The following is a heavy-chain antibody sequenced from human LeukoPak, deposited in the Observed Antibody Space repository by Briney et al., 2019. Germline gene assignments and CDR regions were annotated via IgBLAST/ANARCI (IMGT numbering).Heavy chain of an antibody. Sequence: HPGGSLRLSCAASGFTFSSYSMNWVRQAPGKGLEWVSYISRSSSAIYYADPVKGRFTISRDDGKNSLYLQMNSLRDGDTAVYFCARDSGTYSTQYWGQGTLVTVSS. D-gene: IGHD1-26*01. J-gene: IGHJ4*02. CDR1: GFTFSSYS. V-gene: IGHV3-48*02. CDR3: ARDSGTYSTQY. CDR2: ISRSSSAI.